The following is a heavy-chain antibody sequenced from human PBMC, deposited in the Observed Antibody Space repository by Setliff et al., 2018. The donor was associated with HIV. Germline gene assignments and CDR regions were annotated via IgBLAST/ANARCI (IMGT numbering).Heavy chain of an antibody. D-gene: IGHD3-22*01. V-gene: IGHV4-34*01. Sequence: PSETLSLTCAVYDGSFSGYYWIWIRQPPGKGLEWIGEITHRGSTNYNPSLKSRVTISVDTSKNQFSLKLTSVTAADTAVYYCARDDYHDSSGYEGASYWGRGTPVTVSS. CDR1: DGSFSGYY. CDR3: ARDDYHDSSGYEGASY. CDR2: ITHRGST. J-gene: IGHJ4*02.